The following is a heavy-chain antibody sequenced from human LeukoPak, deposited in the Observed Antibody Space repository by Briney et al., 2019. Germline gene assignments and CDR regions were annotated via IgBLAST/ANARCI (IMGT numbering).Heavy chain of an antibody. CDR1: GGSISSYY. CDR3: ARIVSLYSSGWSYYFDY. Sequence: PETLSLTCTVSGGSISSYYWSWIRQPPGKGLEWIGYIYYSGSTNYNPSLKSRVTISVDTSKNQFSLKLSSVTAADTAVYYCARIVSLYSSGWSYYFDYWGQGTLVTVSS. J-gene: IGHJ4*02. D-gene: IGHD6-19*01. CDR2: IYYSGST. V-gene: IGHV4-59*08.